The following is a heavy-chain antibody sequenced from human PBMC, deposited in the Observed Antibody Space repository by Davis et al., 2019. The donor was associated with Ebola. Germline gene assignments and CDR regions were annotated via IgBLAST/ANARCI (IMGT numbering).Heavy chain of an antibody. CDR1: GYTFTSYG. D-gene: IGHD1-26*01. Sequence: ASVKVSCKASGYTFTSYGISWVRQAPGQGLEWMGWISAYNGNTNYSQKLQGRVTMTTDNSTSTAYMELRSLRSDDTAVYYCARKWELLLNAFDIWGQGTMVTVSS. CDR2: ISAYNGNT. J-gene: IGHJ3*02. CDR3: ARKWELLLNAFDI. V-gene: IGHV1-18*01.